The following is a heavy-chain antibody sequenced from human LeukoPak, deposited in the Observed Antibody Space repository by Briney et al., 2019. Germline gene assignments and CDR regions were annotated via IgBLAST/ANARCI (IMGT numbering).Heavy chain of an antibody. CDR2: MNPYSTNT. CDR1: EYTFANYD. CDR3: ARATRGDLLSEF. V-gene: IGHV1-8*01. D-gene: IGHD2-21*01. J-gene: IGHJ4*02. Sequence: ASVKVSCKASEYTFANYDITWVRQAPGRGLEWMGWMNPYSTNTGYARKFQGRLSMTRDTSITTAYMELSSLTSEDTAVYYRARATRGDLLSEFWGQGSPITVSS.